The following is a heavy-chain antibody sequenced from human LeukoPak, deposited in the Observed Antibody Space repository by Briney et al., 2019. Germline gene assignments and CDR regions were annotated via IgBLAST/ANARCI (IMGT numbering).Heavy chain of an antibody. CDR2: ISTDASST. J-gene: IGHJ4*02. D-gene: IGHD1-26*01. V-gene: IGHV3-74*01. CDR3: ATGGSYDRYFPGYYFDY. Sequence: GGSLRLSCAASGFTFSSYWMHWVRHAPGKGLVWVSRISTDASSTTYADSVKGRFTISRDNAKDTLYLQVNSLRAEDTAVYYCATGGSYDRYFPGYYFDYWGQGTLVTVSS. CDR1: GFTFSSYW.